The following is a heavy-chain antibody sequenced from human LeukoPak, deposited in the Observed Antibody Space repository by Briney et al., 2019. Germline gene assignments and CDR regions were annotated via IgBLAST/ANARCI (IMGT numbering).Heavy chain of an antibody. V-gene: IGHV4-39*07. D-gene: IGHD6-19*01. Sequence: SETLSLTCTVSGGSISSSSYYWGWIRQPPGKGLESIGSIYYSGSTYYIPSLKSRVTISVDTSKNQFSLKLSSVTAADTAVYYCARATPRVQWLVRSVYFDYWGQGTLVTVSS. CDR2: IYYSGST. CDR1: GGSISSSSYY. J-gene: IGHJ4*02. CDR3: ARATPRVQWLVRSVYFDY.